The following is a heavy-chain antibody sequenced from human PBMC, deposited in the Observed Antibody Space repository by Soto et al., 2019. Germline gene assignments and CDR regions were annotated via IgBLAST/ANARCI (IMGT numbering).Heavy chain of an antibody. D-gene: IGHD2-2*01. J-gene: IGHJ6*02. Sequence: QVQLVESGGGLVKPGGSLRLSCAASGFTFSDYYMSWIRQAPGKGLEWVSYISSSGSTIYYADSVKGRFTISRDNAKNSLYLQMNRLRAEDTAVYYCATEYQLPRWGDYYYYGMDVWGQGTTVTVSS. CDR2: ISSSGSTI. CDR1: GFTFSDYY. CDR3: ATEYQLPRWGDYYYYGMDV. V-gene: IGHV3-11*01.